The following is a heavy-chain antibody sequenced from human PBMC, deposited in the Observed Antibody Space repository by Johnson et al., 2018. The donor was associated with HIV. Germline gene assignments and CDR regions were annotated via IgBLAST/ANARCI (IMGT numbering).Heavy chain of an antibody. CDR3: ARDFGGYYDSSGYYYEWCDAFDI. CDR2: ISYDGSDK. V-gene: IGHV3-30*03. Sequence: QVPLVESGGGEVRPGGSLRLSCLASGFNFDDYGVSWVRQAPGKGLEWVAAISYDGSDKYHADSVKGRFTISRDSSKNTLYLQMNSLRAEDTAVYYCARDFGGYYDSSGYYYEWCDAFDIWGQGTMVTVSS. D-gene: IGHD3-22*01. J-gene: IGHJ3*02. CDR1: GFNFDDYG.